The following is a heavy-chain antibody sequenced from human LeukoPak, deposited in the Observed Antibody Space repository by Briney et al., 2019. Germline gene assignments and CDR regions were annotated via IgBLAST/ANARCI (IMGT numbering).Heavy chain of an antibody. Sequence: PSETLSLTCTVSGGSISSYYWSWIRQPPGKGLEWIGYIYYSGSTNYNPSLKSRVTISVDTSKNQFSLKLSSVTAADTAVYYCARTASTSIAAASGPDYYHYYGMDVWGQGTTVTVSS. D-gene: IGHD6-13*01. CDR2: IYYSGST. CDR3: ARTASTSIAAASGPDYYHYYGMDV. J-gene: IGHJ6*02. V-gene: IGHV4-59*01. CDR1: GGSISSYY.